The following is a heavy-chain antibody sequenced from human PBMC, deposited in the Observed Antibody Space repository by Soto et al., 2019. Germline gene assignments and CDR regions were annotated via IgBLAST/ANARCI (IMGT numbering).Heavy chain of an antibody. Sequence: SETLSLTCTVSGGSISSYYWSWIRQPPGKGLEWIGYIYYSGSTNYNPSLKSRVTISVDTSKNQFSLKLSSVTAADTAVYYCARDFYSGYDHWGQGTLVTVSS. CDR3: ARDFYSGYDH. D-gene: IGHD5-12*01. CDR1: GGSISSYY. V-gene: IGHV4-59*01. J-gene: IGHJ5*02. CDR2: IYYSGST.